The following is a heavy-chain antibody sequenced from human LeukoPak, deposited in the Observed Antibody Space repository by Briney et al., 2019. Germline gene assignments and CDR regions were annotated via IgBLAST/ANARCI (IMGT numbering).Heavy chain of an antibody. CDR3: ARHGKYFTGSHYFDY. CDR1: GFRFTSDW. Sequence: GASLQISSKGSGFRFTSDWIGWGRQLPGKGLEWMGIIYHDDSDTRYSPSFQGQVTISADKSINTTYLQWSSLKASDTAMYYCARHGKYFTGSHYFDYWGQGTLVTVSS. V-gene: IGHV5-51*01. CDR2: IYHDDSDT. D-gene: IGHD2-8*02. J-gene: IGHJ4*02.